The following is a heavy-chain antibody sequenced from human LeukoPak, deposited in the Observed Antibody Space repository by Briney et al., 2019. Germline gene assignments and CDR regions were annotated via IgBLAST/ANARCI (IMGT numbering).Heavy chain of an antibody. D-gene: IGHD3-22*01. V-gene: IGHV1-2*02. CDR3: ARDFPYYYDSSGYYYAHSDYGMDV. CDR2: INPNSVGT. CDR1: GYTFTGYY. J-gene: IGHJ6*02. Sequence: GASVKVSCKASGYTFTGYYMHWVRQAPGQGLEWMGWINPNSVGTNYAQKFQGRVTMTRDTSISTAYMELSRLRSGDTAVYYCARDFPYYYDSSGYYYAHSDYGMDVWGQGTTVTVSS.